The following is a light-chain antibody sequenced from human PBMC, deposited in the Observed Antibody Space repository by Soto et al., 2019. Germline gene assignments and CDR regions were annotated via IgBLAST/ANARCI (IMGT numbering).Light chain of an antibody. V-gene: IGKV1-12*02. Sequence: DIQMTQSPSSVSASVGDTVTITCRASQVISSWLAWYRQRLGKAPNLLIFGASTLQSGVPSRFSGSGSGTEFTIPITILQPEDFETYYCQRANTFPSFGGGTKGEI. CDR1: QVISSW. CDR2: GAS. J-gene: IGKJ4*01. CDR3: QRANTFPS.